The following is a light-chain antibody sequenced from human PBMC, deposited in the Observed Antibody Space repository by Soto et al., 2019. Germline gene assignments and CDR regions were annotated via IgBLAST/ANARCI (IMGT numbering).Light chain of an antibody. CDR3: SSYTISSTLV. Sequence: QSVLTQPASVSGSPGQSITISCTGTSSDVDDYNYVSWYQHHPGKAPKVIIYEVSNRPSGVSNRFSGSKSGNTASLTISGLQAEDEADYYCSSYTISSTLVFGTGTKVTVL. CDR2: EVS. CDR1: SSDVDDYNY. J-gene: IGLJ1*01. V-gene: IGLV2-14*01.